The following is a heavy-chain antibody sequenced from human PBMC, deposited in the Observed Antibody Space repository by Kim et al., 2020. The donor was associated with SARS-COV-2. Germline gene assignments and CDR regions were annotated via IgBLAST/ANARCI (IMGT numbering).Heavy chain of an antibody. V-gene: IGHV3-30*04. CDR2: ISYDGSNK. CDR1: GFTFSSYA. D-gene: IGHD2-21*02. J-gene: IGHJ6*02. CDR3: ARETFYCGGDCYYYYYYGMDV. Sequence: GGSLRLSCAASGFTFSSYAMHWVRQAPGKGLEWVAVISYDGSNKYYADSVKGRFTISRDNSKNTLYLQMNSLRAEDTAVYYCARETFYCGGDCYYYYYYGMDVWGQGTTVTVSS.